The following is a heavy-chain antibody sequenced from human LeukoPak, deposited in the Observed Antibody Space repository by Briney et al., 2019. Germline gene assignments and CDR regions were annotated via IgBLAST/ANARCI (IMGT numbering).Heavy chain of an antibody. J-gene: IGHJ4*02. CDR2: IYDSGST. CDR1: GGSISNYY. D-gene: IGHD2-2*01. CDR3: AGHCSSSSCYGLDY. Sequence: PSETLSLTCTVSGGSISNYYWSWIRQPPGKGLEWSGYIYDSGSTNYNPSLKSRVTISVDTSKNQFSLKLSSVTAADTAVYYCAGHCSSSSCYGLDYWGQGTLVTVSS. V-gene: IGHV4-59*01.